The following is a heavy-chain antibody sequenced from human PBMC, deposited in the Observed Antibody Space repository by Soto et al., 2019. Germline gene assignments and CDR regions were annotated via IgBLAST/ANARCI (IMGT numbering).Heavy chain of an antibody. CDR1: GGSISSSSYY. CDR3: ARLQSGTYYDFWSGYYYFDY. D-gene: IGHD3-3*01. V-gene: IGHV4-39*01. Sequence: SETLSLTCTVSGGSISSSSYYWGWIRQPPGKGLEWIGSIYYSGSTYYNPSLKSRVTISVDTSKNQFSLKLSSVTAADTAVYYCARLQSGTYYDFWSGYYYFDYWGQGTLVTVSS. CDR2: IYYSGST. J-gene: IGHJ4*02.